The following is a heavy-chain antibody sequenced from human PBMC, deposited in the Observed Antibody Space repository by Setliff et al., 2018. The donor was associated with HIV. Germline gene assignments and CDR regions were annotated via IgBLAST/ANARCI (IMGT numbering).Heavy chain of an antibody. J-gene: IGHJ6*03. D-gene: IGHD6-19*01. CDR2: IYTSGST. CDR3: AKKKGSGWNYYYYYMDV. CDR1: GGSISSYY. Sequence: SETLSLTCTVSGGSISSYYWSWIRQPPGKGLEWIGYIYTSGSTNYNPSLKSRVTISVDTSKNQFSLKLSSVTAADTAVYYCAKKKGSGWNYYYYYMDVWGKGTTVTVSS. V-gene: IGHV4-4*08.